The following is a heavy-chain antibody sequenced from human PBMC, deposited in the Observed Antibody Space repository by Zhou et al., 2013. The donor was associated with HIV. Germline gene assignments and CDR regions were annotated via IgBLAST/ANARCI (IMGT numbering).Heavy chain of an antibody. Sequence: QVQLVQSGAEVKKPGSSVKVSCKASGGTFSSYAISWVRQAPGQGLEWMGGIIPIFGTANYAQKFQGRVTITTDESTSTAYMELSSLRSEDTAVYYCARLDTTVEGDYYYMDVWGKGTTVTVSS. D-gene: IGHD4-4*01. CDR2: IIPIFGTA. V-gene: IGHV1-69*05. CDR3: ARLDTTVEGDYYYMDV. J-gene: IGHJ6*03. CDR1: GGTFSSYA.